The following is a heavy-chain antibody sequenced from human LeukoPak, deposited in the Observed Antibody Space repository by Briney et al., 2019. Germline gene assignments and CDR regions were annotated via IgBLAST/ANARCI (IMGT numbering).Heavy chain of an antibody. Sequence: PGGSLRLSCAASGFTFSSYRMSWVRQAPGKGLEWVANIKQDGSEKYYVDSVKGRFTISRDNAKNSLYLQMNSLRAEDTAVYYCARYGLLWFGEFSKHFDYWGQGTPVTVSS. CDR3: ARYGLLWFGEFSKHFDY. D-gene: IGHD3-10*01. J-gene: IGHJ4*02. CDR1: GFTFSSYR. CDR2: IKQDGSEK. V-gene: IGHV3-7*01.